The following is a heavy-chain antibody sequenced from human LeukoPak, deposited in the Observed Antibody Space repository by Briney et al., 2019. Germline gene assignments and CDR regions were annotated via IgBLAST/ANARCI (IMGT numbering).Heavy chain of an antibody. Sequence: GGSLRLSCAASGFTFSPYSMNWVRQAPGKGLEWVAYISSGSSPLYYADSVKGRFTISRDNAKNSLYLQMNSLRAEDTAVYYCALRITMIVVVITSLWVYWGQGTLVTVSS. CDR1: GFTFSPYS. D-gene: IGHD3-22*01. CDR2: ISSGSSPL. V-gene: IGHV3-21*05. J-gene: IGHJ4*02. CDR3: ALRITMIVVVITSLWVY.